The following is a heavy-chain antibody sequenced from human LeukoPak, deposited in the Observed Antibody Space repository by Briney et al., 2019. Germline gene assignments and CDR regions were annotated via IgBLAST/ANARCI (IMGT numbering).Heavy chain of an antibody. V-gene: IGHV3-21*01. CDR2: ISSSSSYI. D-gene: IGHD1-14*01. J-gene: IGHJ4*02. CDR3: ARVYPRNYPDY. CDR1: GFTFSSYS. Sequence: GGSLRLSCAASGFTFSSYSMNWVRQAPGKGLEWVSSISSSSSYIYYADPVKGRFTIPRDNAKNSLYLQMNSLRAEDTAVYYCARVYPRNYPDYWGQGTLVTVSS.